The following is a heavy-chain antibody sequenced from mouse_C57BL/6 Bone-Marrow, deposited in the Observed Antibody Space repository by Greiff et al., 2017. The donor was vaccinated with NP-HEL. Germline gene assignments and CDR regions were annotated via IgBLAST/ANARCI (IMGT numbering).Heavy chain of an antibody. CDR2: IWTGGGT. V-gene: IGHV2-9-1*01. CDR1: GFSFTSYA. Sequence: QVQLKESGPGLVAPSQSLSISCTVSGFSFTSYAISWVRQPPGKGLEWLGVIWTGGGTNYNSALKSRLSRSKNNSESQDISKMNSLKTEDTARYDCARDYYYGSSYAWYFDVWGTGTTVTVSA. J-gene: IGHJ1*03. CDR3: ARDYYYGSSYAWYFDV. D-gene: IGHD1-1*01.